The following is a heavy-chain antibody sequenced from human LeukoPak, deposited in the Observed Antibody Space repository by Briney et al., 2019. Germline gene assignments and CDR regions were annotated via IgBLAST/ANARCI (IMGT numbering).Heavy chain of an antibody. D-gene: IGHD2-2*01. Sequence: SETLSLTCTVSGGSISSYYWSWIRQPPGKGLEWIGYIYYSGSTNYNPSLKSRVTISVDTSKNQFSLKLSSVTAADTAVYYCARDHQGTWIYDFEYWGQGTLVTVSS. CDR3: ARDHQGTWIYDFEY. J-gene: IGHJ4*02. CDR1: GGSISSYY. CDR2: IYYSGST. V-gene: IGHV4-59*01.